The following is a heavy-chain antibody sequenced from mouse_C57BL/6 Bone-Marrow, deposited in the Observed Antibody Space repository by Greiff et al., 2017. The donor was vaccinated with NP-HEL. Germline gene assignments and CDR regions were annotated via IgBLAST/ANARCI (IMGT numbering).Heavy chain of an antibody. Sequence: VQLQESGAELARPGASVKLSCKASGYTFTSSGISWVKQRTGQGLEWIGEIYPRSGNTYYNEKFKGKATLTADKSSRTAYMELRSLTSEDSAVYFCARRGYGAMDYWGQGTSVTVSS. D-gene: IGHD1-1*02. V-gene: IGHV1-81*01. J-gene: IGHJ4*01. CDR1: GYTFTSSG. CDR2: IYPRSGNT. CDR3: ARRGYGAMDY.